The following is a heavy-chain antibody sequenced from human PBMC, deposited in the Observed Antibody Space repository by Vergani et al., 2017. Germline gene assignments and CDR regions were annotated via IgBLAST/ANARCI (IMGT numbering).Heavy chain of an antibody. J-gene: IGHJ4*02. D-gene: IGHD4-11*01. V-gene: IGHV3-33*08. CDR3: ARDDLHDY. Sequence: VQLVETGGGLIQPGGSLRLSCAASGFTVSSNYMSWVRQAPGKGLEWVAVIWYDGSNKYYADSVKGRFTISRDNSKNTLYLQMNSLRAEDTAVYYCARDDLHDYWGQGTLVTVSS. CDR2: IWYDGSNK. CDR1: GFTVSSNY.